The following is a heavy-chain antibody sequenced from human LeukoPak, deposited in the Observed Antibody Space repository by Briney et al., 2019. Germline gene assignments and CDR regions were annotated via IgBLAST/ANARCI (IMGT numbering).Heavy chain of an antibody. CDR1: GGSFSGYY. Sequence: SETLSLTCAANGGSFSGYYWSWFRQPPGKGLDWIGEINHSGSTNYNPSLKSRVTISVDTSKNQFSLKLSSVTAADTAVYYCARLRAHSLRWSTDYWGQGTLVTVSS. V-gene: IGHV4-34*01. D-gene: IGHD4-23*01. J-gene: IGHJ4*02. CDR2: INHSGST. CDR3: ARLRAHSLRWSTDY.